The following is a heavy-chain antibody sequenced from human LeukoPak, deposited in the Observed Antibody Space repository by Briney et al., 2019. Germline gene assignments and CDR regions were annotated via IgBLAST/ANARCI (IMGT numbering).Heavy chain of an antibody. CDR2: IYYSGST. J-gene: IGHJ4*02. V-gene: IGHV4-59*01. D-gene: IGHD3-22*01. CDR1: GGSISSYY. Sequence: PSETLSLTCTVSGGSISSYYWSWIRQPPGKGLEWIGYIYYSGSTNYNPSLKSRVTISVDTSKNQFSLKLSSVTAADTAVYYCARDSYYDSSGVDYWGQGTLVTVSS. CDR3: ARDSYYDSSGVDY.